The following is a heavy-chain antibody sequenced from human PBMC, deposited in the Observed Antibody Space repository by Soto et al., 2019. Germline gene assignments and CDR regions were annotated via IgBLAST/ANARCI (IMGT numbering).Heavy chain of an antibody. CDR2: VYPGDSDT. V-gene: IGHV5-51*01. Sequence: GESLKISCKGSGYTFTNYWIGWVRQMPGKGLEWMGIVYPGDSDTKYNPSFQGQVTISADKSITTTYLQWSSLKASDTAIYYCAASIFYYGMDVWGQGTTVTVS. CDR1: GYTFTNYW. CDR3: AASIFYYGMDV. J-gene: IGHJ6*02.